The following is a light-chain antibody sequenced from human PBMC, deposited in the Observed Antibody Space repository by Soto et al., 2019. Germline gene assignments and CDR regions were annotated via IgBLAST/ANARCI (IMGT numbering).Light chain of an antibody. V-gene: IGLV2-8*01. CDR3: SSYAGSNRGV. CDR1: SSDVGGYNY. J-gene: IGLJ3*02. Sequence: QSALTQPPSASGSPGQSVTISCTGTSSDVGGYNYVSWYLQHPDKAPKLMIYDVNKRPSGVPDRFSGSKSGNTASLTVSGLQAEDEADYYCSSYAGSNRGVFGGGTKLTVL. CDR2: DVN.